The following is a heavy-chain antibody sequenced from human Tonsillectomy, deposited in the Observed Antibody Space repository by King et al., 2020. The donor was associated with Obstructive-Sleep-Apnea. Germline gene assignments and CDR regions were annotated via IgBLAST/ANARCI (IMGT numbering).Heavy chain of an antibody. CDR2: TSSSSSYI. V-gene: IGHV3-21*01. CDR1: GFTFSSYS. J-gene: IGHJ4*02. Sequence: VQLVESGGGLVKPGGSLRLSCAASGFTFSSYSMNWVRQAPGKGLEWVSSTSSSSSYIYYADSVKGRFTISRDNAKNSLYLQMNSLRAEDTAVYYCARDVGGGSCYDYWGQGTLVTVSS. D-gene: IGHD2-15*01. CDR3: ARDVGGGSCYDY.